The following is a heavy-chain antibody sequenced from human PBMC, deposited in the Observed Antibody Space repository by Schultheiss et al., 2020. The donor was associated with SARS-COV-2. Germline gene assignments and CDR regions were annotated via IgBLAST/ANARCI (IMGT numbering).Heavy chain of an antibody. V-gene: IGHV4-4*07. CDR3: ARDGGVSSSFYYYYYMDV. Sequence: SETLSLTCTVSGGSISSYYWSWIRQPPGKGLEWIGRIYTSGSTNYNPSLKSRVTISVDTSKNQFSLKLSSVTAADTAVYYCARDGGVSSSFYYYYYMDVWGKGTTVTVSS. J-gene: IGHJ6*03. D-gene: IGHD6-6*01. CDR2: IYTSGST. CDR1: GGSISSYY.